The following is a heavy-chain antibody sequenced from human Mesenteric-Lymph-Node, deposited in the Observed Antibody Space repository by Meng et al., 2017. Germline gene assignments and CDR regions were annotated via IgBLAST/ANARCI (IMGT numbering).Heavy chain of an antibody. V-gene: IGHV3-48*03. CDR3: ARTRGSTFPSSWFDP. J-gene: IGHJ5*02. D-gene: IGHD3-16*01. Sequence: GESLKISCAASGFTFSSYEMNWVRQAPGTGLEWISYVSPRSDTIYYADSVKGRFTISRDNAKNSLYLQMNSLRAEDTAVYYCARTRGSTFPSSWFDPWGQGTLVTVSS. CDR1: GFTFSSYE. CDR2: VSPRSDTI.